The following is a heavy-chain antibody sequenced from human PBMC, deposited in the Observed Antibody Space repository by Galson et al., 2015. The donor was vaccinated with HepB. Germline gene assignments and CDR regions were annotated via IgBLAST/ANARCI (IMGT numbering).Heavy chain of an antibody. CDR1: GGTFSSYA. V-gene: IGHV1-69*04. CDR2: ITPILGIA. J-gene: IGHJ6*02. Sequence: SVKVSCKASGGTFSSYAISWVRQAPGQGLEWMGRITPILGIANYAQKFQGRVTITADKSTSTAYMELSSLRSEDTAVYYCAREMAGTLVGLHTTDYGMDVWGQGTTVTVSS. CDR3: AREMAGTLVGLHTTDYGMDV. D-gene: IGHD6-19*01.